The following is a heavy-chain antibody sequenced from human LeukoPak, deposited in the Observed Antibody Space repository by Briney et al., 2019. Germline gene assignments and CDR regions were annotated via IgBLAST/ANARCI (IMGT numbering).Heavy chain of an antibody. V-gene: IGHV4-4*07. CDR3: AIGYCSSTSCYPPQFREY. Sequence: SETLSLTCSVSGGSISSYYWSWIRQPAGKGLEWIGRIYSSGGTNYNPSLKSRVTMSVDTSKNQFSLKLSSVTAADTAVYYCAIGYCSSTSCYPPQFREYWGQGTLVTVSS. CDR2: IYSSGGT. CDR1: GGSISSYY. D-gene: IGHD2-2*01. J-gene: IGHJ4*02.